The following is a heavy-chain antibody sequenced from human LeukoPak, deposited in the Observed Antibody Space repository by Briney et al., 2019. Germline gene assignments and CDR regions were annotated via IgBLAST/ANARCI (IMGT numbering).Heavy chain of an antibody. D-gene: IGHD3-16*01. J-gene: IGHJ4*02. CDR2: IYHSGST. CDR3: ARDLRGMVDY. CDR1: GGSISSGGYY. V-gene: IGHV4-30-2*01. Sequence: PSQTLSLTCTVSGGSISSGGYYWSWIRQPPGKGLEWIGYIYHSGSTYYNPSLKSRVTISVDKSNNQFSLKLSSVTAANTAVYYCARDLRGMVDYWGQGTLVTVSS.